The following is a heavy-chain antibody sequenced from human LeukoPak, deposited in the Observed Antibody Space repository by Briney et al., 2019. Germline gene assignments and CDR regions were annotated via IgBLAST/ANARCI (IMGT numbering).Heavy chain of an antibody. D-gene: IGHD6-13*01. J-gene: IGHJ6*03. CDR2: ISGSGVHT. V-gene: IGHV3-23*01. Sequence: QTGGSLRLSCAGSGFTFSSGFTFSYYAMAWVRQAPGKGLEWVSSISGSGVHTYYADSVKGRFTIFRDNSKNTLYLQMNSLRVEDTAVYYCAKDRQQLVYYMDVWGKGTTVTVSS. CDR1: GFTFSSGFTFSYYA. CDR3: AKDRQQLVYYMDV.